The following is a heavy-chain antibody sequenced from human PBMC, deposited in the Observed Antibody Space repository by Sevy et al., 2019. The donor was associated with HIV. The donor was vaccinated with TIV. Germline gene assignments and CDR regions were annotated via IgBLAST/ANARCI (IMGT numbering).Heavy chain of an antibody. J-gene: IGHJ6*02. CDR2: INADGGSA. CDR1: GYSFIRYH. V-gene: IGHV1-46*01. D-gene: IGHD3-3*01. Sequence: ASVKVSCKASGYSFIRYHVHWVRQAPGQGLEWMGIINADGGSATIAQGFQGRVTMTSDTSTSTVYMELSSLRSEDTAVYFCARDPAVTPGNYYYYGMDVWGQGTTVTVSS. CDR3: ARDPAVTPGNYYYYGMDV.